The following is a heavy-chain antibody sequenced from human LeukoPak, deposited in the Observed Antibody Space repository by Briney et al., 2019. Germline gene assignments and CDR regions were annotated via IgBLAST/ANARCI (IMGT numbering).Heavy chain of an antibody. V-gene: IGHV4-59*08. J-gene: IGHJ4*02. CDR3: ARTPWEPHMSPHFDY. CDR1: GGSISSYY. CDR2: IYYSGST. D-gene: IGHD1-26*01. Sequence: SETLSLTCTVSGGSISSYYWSWIRQPPGKGLEWIGYIYYSGSTNYNPSLKSRVTISVDTSKNQFSLKLSSVTAADTAVYYCARTPWEPHMSPHFDYWGQGTLVTVSS.